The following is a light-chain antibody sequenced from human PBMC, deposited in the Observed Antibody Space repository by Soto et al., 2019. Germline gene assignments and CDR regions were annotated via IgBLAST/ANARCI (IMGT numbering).Light chain of an antibody. V-gene: IGLV2-23*01. CDR3: CSCVSGSPFDVL. Sequence: QSALTQPASVSGSPGQSITISCSGTSSSIGGYNVVSWYQQHPGNAPKVIVYEGIKRPSGVSDRFSGSKSGNTASLTISGLQAEDEADYYCCSCVSGSPFDVLFGGGTKLTVL. CDR1: SSSIGGYNV. CDR2: EGI. J-gene: IGLJ3*02.